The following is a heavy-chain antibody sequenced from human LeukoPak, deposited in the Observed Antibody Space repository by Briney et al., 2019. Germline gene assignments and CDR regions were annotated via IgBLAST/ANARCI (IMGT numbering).Heavy chain of an antibody. Sequence: GGSLRLSCAASGFTFSSYDMSWVRQAPGKGLEWVSVISGSGGSTYYADSVKGRFTISRDNSKNTLYLQMNSLRAEDTAVYYCAKGPHYFDSSGYLYYFDYWGQGTLVTVSS. J-gene: IGHJ4*02. CDR1: GFTFSSYD. V-gene: IGHV3-23*01. CDR2: ISGSGGST. D-gene: IGHD3-22*01. CDR3: AKGPHYFDSSGYLYYFDY.